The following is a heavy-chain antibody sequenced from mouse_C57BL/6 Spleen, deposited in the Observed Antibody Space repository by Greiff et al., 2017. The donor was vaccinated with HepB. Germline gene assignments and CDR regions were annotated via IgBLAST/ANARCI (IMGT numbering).Heavy chain of an antibody. J-gene: IGHJ2*01. Sequence: VQGVESGAELMKPGASVKLSCKATGYTFTGYWIEWVKQRPGHGLEWIGEILPGSGSTNYNEKFKGKATITADTSSNTAYMQLSSLTTEDSAIYYCARKGAHYHGSSSDYWGQGTTLTVSS. CDR3: ARKGAHYHGSSSDY. CDR2: ILPGSGST. CDR1: GYTFTGYW. V-gene: IGHV1-9*01. D-gene: IGHD1-1*01.